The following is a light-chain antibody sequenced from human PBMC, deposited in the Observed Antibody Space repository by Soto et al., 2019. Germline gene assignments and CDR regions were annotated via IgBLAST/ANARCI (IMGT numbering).Light chain of an antibody. CDR1: SSDVGSYNY. V-gene: IGLV2-14*01. CDR3: SSYAASSTWV. J-gene: IGLJ3*02. Sequence: QSALTQPASVSGSPGQSVTISCTGTSSDVGSYNYVSWYQQYPGKAPEVMIYEVNNRPSGVSNRFSGSKSGNTASLTISGLQAEDEADYYCSSYAASSTWVFGGGTKLTVL. CDR2: EVN.